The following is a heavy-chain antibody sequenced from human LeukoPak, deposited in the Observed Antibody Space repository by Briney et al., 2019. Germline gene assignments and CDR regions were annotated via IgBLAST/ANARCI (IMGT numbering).Heavy chain of an antibody. J-gene: IGHJ6*03. CDR2: IYYSGST. V-gene: IGHV4-39*02. D-gene: IGHD6-19*01. CDR3: AREPPVKRAVAGTVPDYYYYYTDV. Sequence: PSETLSLTCTVSGGSISSSSYYWGWIRQPPGKGLEWIGSIYYSGSTYYNPSLKSRVTISVDTSKNQFSLKLSSVTAADTAVYYCAREPPVKRAVAGTVPDYYYYYTDVWGKGTTVTVSS. CDR1: GGSISSSSYY.